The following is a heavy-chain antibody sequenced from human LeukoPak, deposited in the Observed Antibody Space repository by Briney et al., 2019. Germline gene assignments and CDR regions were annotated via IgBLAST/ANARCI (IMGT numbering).Heavy chain of an antibody. CDR3: ARSSLGTITAGPFDY. CDR2: ISGYNGNT. CDR1: GYTFSSYG. V-gene: IGHV1-18*01. D-gene: IGHD5-12*01. J-gene: IGHJ4*02. Sequence: ASVKVSCKAPGYTFSSYGIAWVRQAPGQGLEWMGWISGYNGNTNYAQKLQGRVSMTTDTSTTTAYMELRSLTSDDTALYYCARSSLGTITAGPFDYWGQGTLVTVSS.